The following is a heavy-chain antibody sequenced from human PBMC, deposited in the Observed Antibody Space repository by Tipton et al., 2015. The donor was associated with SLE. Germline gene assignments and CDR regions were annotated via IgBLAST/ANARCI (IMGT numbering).Heavy chain of an antibody. V-gene: IGHV4-39*07. CDR3: ARDPVAAAGTYFQH. D-gene: IGHD6-13*01. CDR1: GGSISSSSYY. Sequence: TLSLTCTVSGGSISSSSYYWGWIRQPPGKGLEWTGSIYYSGSTYYNPSLKSRVTISVDTSKNQFSLKLSSVTAADTAVYYCARDPVAAAGTYFQHWGQGTLVTVSS. J-gene: IGHJ1*01. CDR2: IYYSGST.